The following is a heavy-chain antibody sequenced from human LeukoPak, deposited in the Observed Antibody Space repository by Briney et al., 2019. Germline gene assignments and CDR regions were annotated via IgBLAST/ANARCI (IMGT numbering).Heavy chain of an antibody. CDR2: ISSSGSTI. D-gene: IGHD3-10*01. V-gene: IGHV3-11*04. CDR3: ASSMVRGVIASPFDY. J-gene: IGHJ4*02. Sequence: PGGSLRLSCAASGFTFSDYYMSWIRQAPGKGLEWVSYISSSGSTIYYADSVKGRFTISRGNAKNSLYLQMNSLRAEDTAVYYCASSMVRGVIASPFDYWGPGTLVSVSS. CDR1: GFTFSDYY.